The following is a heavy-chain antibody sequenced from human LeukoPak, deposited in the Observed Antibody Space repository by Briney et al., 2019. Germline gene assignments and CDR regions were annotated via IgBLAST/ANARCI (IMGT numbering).Heavy chain of an antibody. Sequence: SETLSLTCTVSGGSLNSYYWSWVRQPPGKGLEWIGYIYYSGSTNYNPSLKSRVTISVDTSKNQFSLKLSSVTAADTAVYYCARGISTVIKDYYYYYMDVWGKGTTVTVSS. CDR1: GGSLNSYY. CDR2: IYYSGST. D-gene: IGHD4-17*01. CDR3: ARGISTVIKDYYYYYMDV. V-gene: IGHV4-59*01. J-gene: IGHJ6*03.